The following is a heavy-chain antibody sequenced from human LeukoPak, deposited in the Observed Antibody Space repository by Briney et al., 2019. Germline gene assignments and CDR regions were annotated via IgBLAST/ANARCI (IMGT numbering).Heavy chain of an antibody. CDR3: ARDFLVVVVAAQGFFDY. J-gene: IGHJ4*02. V-gene: IGHV4-38-2*02. CDR1: GYSISSGYY. Sequence: PSETLSLTCTVSGYSISSGYYWGWIRQPPGKGLEWIGSIYHSGSTYYNPSLKSRVTISVDTSKIQFSLKLSSVTAADTAVYYCARDFLVVVVAAQGFFDYWGQGTLVTVSS. CDR2: IYHSGST. D-gene: IGHD2-15*01.